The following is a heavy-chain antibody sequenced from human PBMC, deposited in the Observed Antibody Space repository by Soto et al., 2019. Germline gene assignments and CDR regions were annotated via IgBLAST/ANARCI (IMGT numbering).Heavy chain of an antibody. D-gene: IGHD2-2*01. CDR2: VHYTGST. CDR1: GASITDYY. J-gene: IGHJ2*01. CDR3: ARPRTSSYWHFDL. Sequence: QVQLQESGPGLVKPSETLSLTCTVSGASITDYYWSWIRQSPGRPLEWIGFVHYTGSTNYKPSLRSRVTISIETSKNQFSLKLTSVTAADTAVYYCARPRTSSYWHFDLWGRGTLVTVSS. V-gene: IGHV4-59*08.